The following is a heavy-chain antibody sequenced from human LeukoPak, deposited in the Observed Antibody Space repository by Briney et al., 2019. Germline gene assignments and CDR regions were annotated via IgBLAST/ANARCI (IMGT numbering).Heavy chain of an antibody. J-gene: IGHJ3*02. CDR2: ISGGGGGT. D-gene: IGHD3-22*01. CDR1: GSTFSRYA. Sequence: GGSLRLSCAVSGSTFSRYAMSWVRQAPGKGLEWVSTISGGGGGTYYGDSVKGRFTISRDNSKNTLYVQMNSLRAEDTAVYYCAKGGYYYDAGGKDDAFDIWGQGITVTVSS. CDR3: AKGGYYYDAGGKDDAFDI. V-gene: IGHV3-23*01.